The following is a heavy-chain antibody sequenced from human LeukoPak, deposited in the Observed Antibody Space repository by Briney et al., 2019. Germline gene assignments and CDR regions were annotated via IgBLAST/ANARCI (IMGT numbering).Heavy chain of an antibody. CDR2: IYPGDSDT. J-gene: IGHJ6*02. CDR1: GYSFTSYW. CDR3: ARFGYSGYDDYYGMDV. Sequence: GESLKISCKGSGYSFTSYWIGWVRQMPGKGLERMGIIYPGDSDTRYSPSFQGQVTISADKSISTAYLQWSSLKASDTAMYYCARFGYSGYDDYYGMDVWGQGTTVTVSS. D-gene: IGHD5-12*01. V-gene: IGHV5-51*01.